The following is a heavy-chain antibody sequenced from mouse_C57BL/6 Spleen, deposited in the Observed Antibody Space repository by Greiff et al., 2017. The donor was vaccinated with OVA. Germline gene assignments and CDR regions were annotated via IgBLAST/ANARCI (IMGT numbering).Heavy chain of an antibody. D-gene: IGHD1-1*01. CDR2: IHPNSGST. V-gene: IGHV1-64*01. Sequence: VQLQQPGAELVKPGASVKLSCKASGYTFTSYWMHWVKQRPGQGLEWIGMIHPNSGSTNYNEKFKSKATLTVDKSSSTAYMQLSSLTSEDSAVYYCARGMDDYGSSYPHWYFDVWGTGTTVTVSS. J-gene: IGHJ1*03. CDR1: GYTFTSYW. CDR3: ARGMDDYGSSYPHWYFDV.